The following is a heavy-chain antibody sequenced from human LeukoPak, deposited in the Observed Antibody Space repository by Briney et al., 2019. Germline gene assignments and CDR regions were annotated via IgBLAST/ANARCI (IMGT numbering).Heavy chain of an antibody. D-gene: IGHD2-2*01. CDR2: FIPILGTA. Sequence: ASVKVSCKASGGTFRSYGLNWVRQALGQGLEWMGGFIPILGTAKYAQKLQGRVTITADESTSTGYMELSSLRYEDTAVYYCARGLYCSSSTSCYDYGMDVWGQGTTVTVSS. CDR3: ARGLYCSSSTSCYDYGMDV. J-gene: IGHJ6*02. CDR1: GGTFRSYG. V-gene: IGHV1-69*13.